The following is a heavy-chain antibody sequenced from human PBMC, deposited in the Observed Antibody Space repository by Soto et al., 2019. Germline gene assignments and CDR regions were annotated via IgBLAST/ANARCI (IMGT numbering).Heavy chain of an antibody. CDR3: ASGRRGTNHLFPLDAFDF. CDR1: GFTFSSYA. CDR2: ISGSGGST. J-gene: IGHJ3*01. Sequence: SGFTFSSYAMSWVRQAPGKGLEWVSAISGSGGSTYYADSVKGRFTISRDNSKNTLYLQMNSLRAEDTAVYYCASGRRGTNHLFPLDAFDFWGQGTMVTVS. V-gene: IGHV3-23*01. D-gene: IGHD1-7*01.